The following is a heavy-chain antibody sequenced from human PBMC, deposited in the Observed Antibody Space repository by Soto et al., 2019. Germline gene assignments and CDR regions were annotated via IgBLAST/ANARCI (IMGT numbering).Heavy chain of an antibody. CDR2: ISGSGGSI. CDR1: GFTFSSYA. D-gene: IGHD3-22*01. V-gene: IGHV3-23*01. CDR3: AKEQYYYDSSGPLQH. Sequence: GGSLRLSCAASGFTFSSYAMSWVRQAPGKGLEWVSAISGSGGSIGYADSVKGRFTISRDNAKNSLYLQMNSLRAEDTALYYCAKEQYYYDSSGPLQHWGQGTLVTVSS. J-gene: IGHJ1*01.